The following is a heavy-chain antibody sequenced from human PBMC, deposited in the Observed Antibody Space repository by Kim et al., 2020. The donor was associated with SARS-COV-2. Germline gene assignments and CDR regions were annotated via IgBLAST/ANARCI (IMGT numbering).Heavy chain of an antibody. J-gene: IGHJ4*02. CDR3: TRMASSGSFEY. CDR1: GFTFTDNY. V-gene: IGHV1-46*03. CDR2: INPTNGNT. Sequence: ASVKVSCKASGFTFTDNYMHWVRQAPGQGLEWMGLINPTNGNTWYAQKFQGRITMTGATSTNTFYLEINSLKSDDSALYYCTRMASSGSFEYWGQGTLVT. D-gene: IGHD5-12*01.